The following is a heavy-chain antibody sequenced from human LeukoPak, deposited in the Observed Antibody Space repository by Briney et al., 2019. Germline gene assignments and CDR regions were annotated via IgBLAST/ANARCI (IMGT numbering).Heavy chain of an antibody. V-gene: IGHV4-4*07. CDR1: GGSISSYY. CDR3: ASLTVTTLKYDY. CDR2: IYTSGST. J-gene: IGHJ4*02. D-gene: IGHD4-17*01. Sequence: PSETLSLTCTVSGGSISSYYWSWIRQPAGKGLEWIGRIYTSGSTNYNPSLKSRVTISGDTSKSQFSLKLSSVTAADTAVYFCASLTVTTLKYDYWGQGILVTVSS.